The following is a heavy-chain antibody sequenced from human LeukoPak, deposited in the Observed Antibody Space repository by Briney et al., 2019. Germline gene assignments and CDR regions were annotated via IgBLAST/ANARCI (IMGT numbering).Heavy chain of an antibody. CDR3: ARDYGDYGEDY. V-gene: IGHV1-46*01. D-gene: IGHD4-17*01. J-gene: IGHJ4*02. CDR2: INPSGGST. CDR1: GYTFTSYY. Sequence: AAVKVSCQASGYTFTSYYMHWVRPPPGQGVEGMGIINPSGGSTSYAQKFQGRVTMTRDTSTSTVYMELSSLRSEDTAVYCCARDYGDYGEDYWGKGTLVTVSS.